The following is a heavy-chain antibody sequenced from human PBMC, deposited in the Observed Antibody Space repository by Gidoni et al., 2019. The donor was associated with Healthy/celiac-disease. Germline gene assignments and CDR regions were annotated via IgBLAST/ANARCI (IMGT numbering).Heavy chain of an antibody. J-gene: IGHJ4*02. CDR3: ARGPSYYYDSSGYYRV. CDR1: GYTFTGYY. V-gene: IGHV1-2*02. CDR2: INPNSGGT. D-gene: IGHD3-22*01. Sequence: QVQLVQSGAEVKKPGASVKVSCQASGYTFTGYYMHWVRQAPGQGLEWMGWINPNSGGTNYAQKFQGRVTMTRDTSISTAYMELSRLRSDDTAVYYCARGPSYYYDSSGYYRVWGQGTLVTVSS.